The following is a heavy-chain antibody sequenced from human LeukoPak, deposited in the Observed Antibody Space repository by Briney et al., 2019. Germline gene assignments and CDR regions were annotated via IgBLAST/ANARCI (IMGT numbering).Heavy chain of an antibody. Sequence: GGSLRLSCAASGFTFSSYAMSWVRQAPGQGLEWVAAISGSGGSTYYADSVKGRFTISRDNSKNTLYLQMNSLRAEDTAVYYCAKDSARLARGEFDPWGQGTLVTVSS. J-gene: IGHJ5*02. CDR3: AKDSARLARGEFDP. D-gene: IGHD3-10*01. CDR1: GFTFSSYA. V-gene: IGHV3-23*01. CDR2: ISGSGGST.